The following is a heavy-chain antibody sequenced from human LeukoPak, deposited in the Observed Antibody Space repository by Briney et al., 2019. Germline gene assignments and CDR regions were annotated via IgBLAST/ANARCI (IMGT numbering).Heavy chain of an antibody. CDR1: GYTFTGYY. D-gene: IGHD3-10*01. J-gene: IGHJ4*02. V-gene: IGHV1-2*02. CDR2: INPNSGGT. CDR3: ARDFEYRGENFDY. Sequence: GASVKVSCKASGYTFTGYYMHWVRQAPGQGLEWMGWINPNSGGTNYAQKFQGRVTMTRGTSISTAYMELSRLRSDDTAVYYCARDFEYRGENFDYWGQGTLVTVSS.